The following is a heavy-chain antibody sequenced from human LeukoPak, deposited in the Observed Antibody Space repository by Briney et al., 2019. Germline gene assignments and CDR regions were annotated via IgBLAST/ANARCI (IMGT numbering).Heavy chain of an antibody. D-gene: IGHD1-26*01. Sequence: PGGSLRLSCAAPGFTFSNYAMSWVRQAPGKGLEWVSLIYGSDSATFYADSIKGRFTISRDNSESTLYLQMSSLRAEDTAVYYCAKTCGSHWGLDHWGQGTLVTVSS. CDR1: GFTFSNYA. CDR2: IYGSDSAT. V-gene: IGHV3-23*01. CDR3: AKTCGSHWGLDH. J-gene: IGHJ4*02.